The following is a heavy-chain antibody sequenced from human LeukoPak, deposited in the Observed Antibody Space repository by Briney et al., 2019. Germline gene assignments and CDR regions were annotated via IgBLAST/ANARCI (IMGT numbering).Heavy chain of an antibody. CDR2: INPNSGGT. CDR1: GYTFTGYY. Sequence: GASVKVSCKASGYTFTGYYMHWVRQAPGRGLEWMGWINPNSGGTNYAQKFQGRVTMTRDTSISTAYMELSRLRSDDTAVYYCARDPFWSGSFDYWGQGTLVTVSS. D-gene: IGHD3-3*01. V-gene: IGHV1-2*02. CDR3: ARDPFWSGSFDY. J-gene: IGHJ4*02.